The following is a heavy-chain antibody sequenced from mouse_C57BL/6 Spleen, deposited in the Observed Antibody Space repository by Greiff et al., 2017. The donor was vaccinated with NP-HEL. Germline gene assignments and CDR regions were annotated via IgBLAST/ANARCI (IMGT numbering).Heavy chain of an antibody. CDR2: INPNYGTT. D-gene: IGHD2-1*01. Sequence: VHVKQSGPELVKPGASVKISCKASGYSFTDYNMNWVKQSNGKSLEWIGVINPNYGTTSYNQKFKGKATLTVDQSSSTSYMQLNSLTSEDSAVYYCARPLLSYGNYVVAYWGQGTLVTVSA. V-gene: IGHV1-39*01. CDR1: GYSFTDYN. J-gene: IGHJ3*01. CDR3: ARPLLSYGNYVVAY.